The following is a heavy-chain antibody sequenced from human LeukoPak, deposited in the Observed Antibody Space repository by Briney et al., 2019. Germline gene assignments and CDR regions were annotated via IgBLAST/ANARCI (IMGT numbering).Heavy chain of an antibody. CDR1: GYTLTELS. Sequence: GASVKVSCKVSGYTLTELSMHWVRQAPGKGLEWMGGFDPEDGETIYAQKFQGRVTMTEDTSTDTAYMELSSLRSEDTAVYYCATADRTIPAAIPFYYYYMDVWGKGTTVTVSS. CDR2: FDPEDGET. J-gene: IGHJ6*03. V-gene: IGHV1-24*01. CDR3: ATADRTIPAAIPFYYYYMDV. D-gene: IGHD2-2*01.